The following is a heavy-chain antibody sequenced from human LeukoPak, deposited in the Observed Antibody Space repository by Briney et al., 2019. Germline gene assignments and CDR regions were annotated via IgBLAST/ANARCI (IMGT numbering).Heavy chain of an antibody. V-gene: IGHV3-23*01. CDR2: ISGSGGST. J-gene: IGHJ4*02. CDR3: AKVKQQLVRSFDY. CDR1: GFTFSSYE. D-gene: IGHD6-13*01. Sequence: PGGSLRLSCAASGFTFSSYEMNWVRQAPGKGLEWVSAISGSGGSTYYADSVKGRFTISRDNSKNTLYLQMNSLRAEDTAVYYCAKVKQQLVRSFDYWGQGTLVTVSS.